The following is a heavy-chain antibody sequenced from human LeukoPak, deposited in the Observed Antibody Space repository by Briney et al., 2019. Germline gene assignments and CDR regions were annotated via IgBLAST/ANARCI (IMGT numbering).Heavy chain of an antibody. CDR3: ARDEYSSGRGYFDY. CDR2: ISYDGSNK. CDR1: GFTFSSYA. D-gene: IGHD6-19*01. J-gene: IGHJ4*02. V-gene: IGHV3-30-3*01. Sequence: GGSLRLSCAASGFTFSSYAMHWVRKAPGKGLEWVAVISYDGSNKYYADSVKGRFTISRDNSKNTLYLQMNSLRAEDTAVYYCARDEYSSGRGYFDYWGQGTLVTVSS.